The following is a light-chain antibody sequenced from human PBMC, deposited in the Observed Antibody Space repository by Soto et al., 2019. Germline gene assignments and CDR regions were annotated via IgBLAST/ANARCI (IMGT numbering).Light chain of an antibody. J-gene: IGKJ2*01. CDR3: QQARAFPYT. Sequence: DIQMTQSPFSVSASVGDRVAITCRASQDLSIYLAWYQLRPGKAPKLLIHSVSSLESGVPSRFSGSGSGTDFTLTIGSLQPEDSATYFCQQARAFPYTFGQGTKLEI. V-gene: IGKV1D-12*01. CDR2: SVS. CDR1: QDLSIY.